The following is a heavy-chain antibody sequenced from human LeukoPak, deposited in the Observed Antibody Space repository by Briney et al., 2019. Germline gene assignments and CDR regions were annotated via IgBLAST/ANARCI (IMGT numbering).Heavy chain of an antibody. CDR1: GFTFSSYE. Sequence: PGGSLRLSCAASGFTFSSYEMNWVRQAPGKGLEWVSYISIGGRTQYYADSVKGRFTISRDNSKNTLYLQMNSLRAEDTAVYYCARDRIRYFDWKAVDYFDYWGQGTLVTVSS. CDR2: ISIGGRTQ. J-gene: IGHJ4*02. CDR3: ARDRIRYFDWKAVDYFDY. V-gene: IGHV3-48*03. D-gene: IGHD3-9*01.